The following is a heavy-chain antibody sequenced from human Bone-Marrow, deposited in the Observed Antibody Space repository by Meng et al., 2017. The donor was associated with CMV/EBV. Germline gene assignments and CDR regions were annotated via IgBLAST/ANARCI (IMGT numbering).Heavy chain of an antibody. D-gene: IGHD1-26*01. V-gene: IGHV3-49*04. Sequence: GESLKISCTASGFTFGDYAMSWVRQAPGKGLEWVGFIRSKAYGGTTEYAETVKGRFTISSDDSKSIAYLQMSSLKTEDTAVYYCTRDGITDYWGQGTLVTVSS. J-gene: IGHJ4*02. CDR1: GFTFGDYA. CDR2: IRSKAYGGTT. CDR3: TRDGITDY.